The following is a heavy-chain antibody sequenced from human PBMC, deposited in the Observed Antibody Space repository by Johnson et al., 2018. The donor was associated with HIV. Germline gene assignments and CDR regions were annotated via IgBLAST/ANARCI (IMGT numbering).Heavy chain of an antibody. D-gene: IGHD3-16*01. V-gene: IGHV3-9*01. Sequence: VLLVESGGGLVQPGRSLRLSCAASGFTFDDYAMHWVRQAPGKGLEWVSGISWNSGSIGYADSVKGRFTISRDNSKNTLYLQMNSLKTEDTAVYYCATLLGGGAFDIWGQGTMVTVSS. CDR2: ISWNSGSI. CDR1: GFTFDDYA. CDR3: ATLLGGGAFDI. J-gene: IGHJ3*02.